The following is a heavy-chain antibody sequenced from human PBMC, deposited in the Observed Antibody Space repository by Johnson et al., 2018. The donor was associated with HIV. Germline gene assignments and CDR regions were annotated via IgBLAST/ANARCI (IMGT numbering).Heavy chain of an antibody. D-gene: IGHD3-22*01. V-gene: IGHV3-13*01. CDR2: IGTIDDT. J-gene: IGHJ3*02. CDR1: GFTFSSYD. CDR3: TRGEGGYFYDGSGYYHRPDDAFEI. Sequence: VQLVESGGDLVQPGGSLRLSCAASGFTFSSYDMHWVRQVRGKGLEWVSGIGTIDDTYYSDSVKGRFTISRENAKNSLYLQMNSLRAEGPAVYFCTRGEGGYFYDGSGYYHRPDDAFEIWGQGTMVTVSS.